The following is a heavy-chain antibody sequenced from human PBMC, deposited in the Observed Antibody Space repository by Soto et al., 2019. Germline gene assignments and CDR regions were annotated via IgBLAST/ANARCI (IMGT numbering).Heavy chain of an antibody. D-gene: IGHD3-10*01. V-gene: IGHV4-31*03. CDR2: MNYRGIT. CDR3: ARDGLSGGDAFDI. Sequence: QVQLQESGPGLLKPSQTLSLTCTVSGGSIRSDGYYWSWIRQRLGKGLEWIGYMNYRGITYYNPSLKSRLTISEDTSKNHFSLNLNSVTAADTAVYYCARDGLSGGDAFDIWGQGTMVVVSS. CDR1: GGSIRSDGYY. J-gene: IGHJ3*02.